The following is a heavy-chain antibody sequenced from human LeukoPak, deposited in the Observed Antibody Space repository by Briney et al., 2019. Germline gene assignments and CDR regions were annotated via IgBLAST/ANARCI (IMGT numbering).Heavy chain of an antibody. J-gene: IGHJ3*02. Sequence: GASVKVSCKASGGTFSGYAISWVRQAPGQGLEWMGRIIPILGIANYAQKFQGRVTITADKSTSTAYMELSSLRSEDTAVYYCASPPGYCSSTSCYDNAFDIWGQGTMVTVSS. CDR3: ASPPGYCSSTSCYDNAFDI. CDR1: GGTFSGYA. D-gene: IGHD2-2*01. CDR2: IIPILGIA. V-gene: IGHV1-69*04.